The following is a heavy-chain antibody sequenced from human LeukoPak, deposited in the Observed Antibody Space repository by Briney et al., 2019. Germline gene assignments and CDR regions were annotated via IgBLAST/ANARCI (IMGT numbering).Heavy chain of an antibody. CDR2: ISYDGSNK. CDR3: ARDQSGSYSYFDY. D-gene: IGHD1-26*01. J-gene: IGHJ4*02. Sequence: AGGSLRLSCAASGFTFSSYAMHWVRQAPGKGLEWVAVISYDGSNKYYADSVKGRFTISRDNSKNTLYLQMNSLRAEDTAVYYCARDQSGSYSYFDYWGQGTLVTVSS. V-gene: IGHV3-30-3*01. CDR1: GFTFSSYA.